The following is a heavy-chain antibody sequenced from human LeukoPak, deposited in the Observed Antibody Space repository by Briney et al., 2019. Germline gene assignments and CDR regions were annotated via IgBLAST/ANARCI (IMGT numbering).Heavy chain of an antibody. Sequence: SETLSVTCTVSGGSISSYYWTWIRQPAGKGLEWIGHIYTSGSTYYNPSLKSRVTMSVDTSKNQFSLKLSSVTAADTAMYYCARDAGLTYFDYRGQGTLVTVSS. CDR1: GGSISSYY. V-gene: IGHV4-4*07. CDR3: ARDAGLTYFDY. J-gene: IGHJ4*02. D-gene: IGHD3-22*01. CDR2: IYTSGST.